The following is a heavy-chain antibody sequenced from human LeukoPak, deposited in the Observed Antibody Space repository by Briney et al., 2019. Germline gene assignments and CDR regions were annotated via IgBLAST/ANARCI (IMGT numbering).Heavy chain of an antibody. CDR2: MNPNSGNT. D-gene: IGHD6-19*01. V-gene: IGHV1-8*01. Sequence: ASVKVSCKASGYTFTRYDINWVRQATGQGLEWMGWMNPNSGNTGYAQKFQGRVTMTRNTSISTAYMELSSLRSEDTAVYYCARGPGAVIAVTYTGSYWYFDLWGRGTLVTVSS. CDR3: ARGPGAVIAVTYTGSYWYFDL. J-gene: IGHJ2*01. CDR1: GYTFTRYD.